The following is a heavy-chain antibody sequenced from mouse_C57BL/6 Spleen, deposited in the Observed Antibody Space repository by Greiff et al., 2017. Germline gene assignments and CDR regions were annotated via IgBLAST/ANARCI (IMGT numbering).Heavy chain of an antibody. CDR1: GYTFTSYG. CDR2: IYPRSGNT. J-gene: IGHJ3*01. CDR3: AREAAQATFAY. D-gene: IGHD3-2*02. Sequence: VKVVESGAELARPGASVKLSCKASGYTFTSYGISWVKQRTGQGLEWIGEIYPRSGNTDYNEKFKGKATLTADKSSSTAYMELRSLTAEDSAVYFCAREAAQATFAYWGQGTLVTVSA. V-gene: IGHV1-81*01.